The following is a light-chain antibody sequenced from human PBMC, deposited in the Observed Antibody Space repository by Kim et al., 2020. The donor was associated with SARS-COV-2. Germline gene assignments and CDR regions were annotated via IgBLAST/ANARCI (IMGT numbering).Light chain of an antibody. V-gene: IGLV3-1*01. CDR1: KVGDKY. J-gene: IGLJ2*01. CDR3: QAWDSSNVV. CDR2: QDT. Sequence: SVSPGQTVSITCSGDKVGDKYACWYKKKPGQSPVLVIYQDTKRPSGIHERFSGSNSGNTATLTISGTQAMDEADYYCQAWDSSNVVFGGGTQLTVL.